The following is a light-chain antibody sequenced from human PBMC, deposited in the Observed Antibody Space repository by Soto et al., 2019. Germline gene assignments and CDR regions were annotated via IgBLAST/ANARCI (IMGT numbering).Light chain of an antibody. Sequence: DIQMTQSPSSLSASVGDRVTITCRASQGINSYLAWYQQKPGKVPKLLIYAASTLQSGIPSRFSGSVSGTEFTFTISSLQPEDVAIYYCQKYESAPWMFGQGTKVEIK. CDR2: AAS. CDR1: QGINSY. J-gene: IGKJ1*01. V-gene: IGKV1-27*01. CDR3: QKYESAPWM.